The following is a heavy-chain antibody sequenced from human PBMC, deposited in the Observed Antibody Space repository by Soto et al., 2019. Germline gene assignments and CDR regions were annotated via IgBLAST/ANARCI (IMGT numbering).Heavy chain of an antibody. CDR1: GGSISSYY. Sequence: QVQLQESGPGLVKPSETLSLTCTVSGGSISSYYWSWIRQPPGKGLEWIGYIYYSGSTNYNPSLKSRLTIPVDTSKNQFSLKLSSGTAADTAVYYCARYYDYIWGSDTLDYWGQGTLVTVSS. CDR2: IYYSGST. J-gene: IGHJ4*02. D-gene: IGHD3-16*01. V-gene: IGHV4-59*01. CDR3: ARYYDYIWGSDTLDY.